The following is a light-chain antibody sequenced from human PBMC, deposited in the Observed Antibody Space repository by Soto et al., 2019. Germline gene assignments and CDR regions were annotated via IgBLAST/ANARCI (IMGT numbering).Light chain of an antibody. Sequence: QSALTRPASVSGSPGQSITISCTGTSSDVGSYNLVSWYQQHPGKAPKLMIYEGSKRPSGVSNRFSGSKSGNTASLTISGLQAEDEADYYCCSFAGLNTLLFGGGTKLTVL. CDR3: CSFAGLNTLL. CDR1: SSDVGSYNL. CDR2: EGS. V-gene: IGLV2-23*01. J-gene: IGLJ2*01.